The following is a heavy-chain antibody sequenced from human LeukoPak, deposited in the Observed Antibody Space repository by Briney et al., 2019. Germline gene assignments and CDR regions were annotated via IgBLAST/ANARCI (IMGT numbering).Heavy chain of an antibody. CDR2: IYYSGRT. D-gene: IGHD3-22*01. CDR3: ARRHYYDSSGSDASDI. J-gene: IGHJ3*02. V-gene: IGHV4-59*08. Sequence: SETPSLTCTVSGGSISSYYWSWIRQPPGKGLEWIGYIYYSGRTNYNPSLKSRVTISVDTSKNQFSLKLSSVTAADTAVYYCARRHYYDSSGSDASDIWGQGTMVTVSS. CDR1: GGSISSYY.